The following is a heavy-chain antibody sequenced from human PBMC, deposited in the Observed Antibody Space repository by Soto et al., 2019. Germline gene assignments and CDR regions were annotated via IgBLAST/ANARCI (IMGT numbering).Heavy chain of an antibody. J-gene: IGHJ4*02. CDR2: ISYTGDT. Sequence: SETLSLTCTVSGGSISGYYGGWIRQPPGKGLEWIAYISYTGDTSYSPSLKSRVTISVDTSKNQFSLKLSSVTAADTAVYYCARHNTGGVAVAGYYFDYWGQGTLVTVSS. CDR3: ARHNTGGVAVAGYYFDY. CDR1: GGSISGYY. V-gene: IGHV4-59*08. D-gene: IGHD6-19*01.